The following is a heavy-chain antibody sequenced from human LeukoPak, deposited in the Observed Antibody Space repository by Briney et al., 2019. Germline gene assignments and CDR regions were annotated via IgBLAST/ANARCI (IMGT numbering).Heavy chain of an antibody. CDR2: ISGSSGLT. J-gene: IGHJ6*02. CDR1: GFTFSNFA. CDR3: AKSPFHFLGYGMDV. D-gene: IGHD2/OR15-2a*01. V-gene: IGHV3-23*01. Sequence: GGSLRLSCAASGFTFSNFAMSWVRQAPGRGLEWVSAISGSSGLTYYADSVKGRFTISRDNSKNTLFLQMNSLRAEDTAVYYCAKSPFHFLGYGMDVWGQGTTVTVSS.